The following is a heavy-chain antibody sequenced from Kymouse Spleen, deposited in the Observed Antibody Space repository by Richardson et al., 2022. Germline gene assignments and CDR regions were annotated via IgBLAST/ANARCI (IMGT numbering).Heavy chain of an antibody. D-gene: IGHD6-13*01. CDR3: ARDSSSWYGDWFDP. Sequence: QVQLVESGGGVVQPGRSLRLSCAASGFTFSSYGMHWVRQAPGKGLEWVAVIWYDGSNKYYADSVKGRFTISRDNSKNTLYLQMNSLRAEDTAVYYCARDSSSWYGDWFDPWGQGTLVTVSS. J-gene: IGHJ5*02. CDR1: GFTFSSYG. V-gene: IGHV3-33*01. CDR2: IWYDGSNK.